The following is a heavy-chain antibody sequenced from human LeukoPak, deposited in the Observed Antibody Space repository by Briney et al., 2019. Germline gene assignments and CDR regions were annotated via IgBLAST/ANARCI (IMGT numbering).Heavy chain of an antibody. D-gene: IGHD6-6*01. CDR2: TNHSGST. CDR1: GGSFSGYY. J-gene: IGHJ4*02. V-gene: IGHV4-34*01. CDR3: AREGIAARSDS. Sequence: SETLSLTCAVYGGSFSGYYWSWIRQPPGKGLEWIGETNHSGSTNYNPSLKSRVTMSVDTSKNQSSLKLSSVTAADTAVFYCAREGIAARSDSWGQGTLVTVSS.